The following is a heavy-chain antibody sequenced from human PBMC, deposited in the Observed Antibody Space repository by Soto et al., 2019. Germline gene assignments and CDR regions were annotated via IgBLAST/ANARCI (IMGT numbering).Heavy chain of an antibody. CDR2: ITHIYPTT. V-gene: IGHV1-69*15. CDR3: ASIPRYSFPTSDDLDS. J-gene: IGHJ4*02. CDR1: GGTFYTYT. D-gene: IGHD5-18*01. Sequence: QVQLVQSGAEVRKPGSSVQVSCKASGGTFYTYTFSWVRQAPGQGLEWMGSITHIYPTTNYAEKFQGRLTVTADGSTNTAYMELNSLTSEDTAVYYCASIPRYSFPTSDDLDSWGQGTLVTVSS.